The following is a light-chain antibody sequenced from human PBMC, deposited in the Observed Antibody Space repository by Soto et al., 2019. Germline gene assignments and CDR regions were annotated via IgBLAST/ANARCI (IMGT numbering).Light chain of an antibody. V-gene: IGLV1-47*01. Sequence: QSVLTLPPSTSGTPGQRVTVSCSGSSSNIGTNYVYWYEQLPGTAASLLICRNSQWLAGVRDRFSGSKFGTSVSLALSGHRSEDEADYYCATWDDRMNGHVFGTGTKVTVL. CDR3: ATWDDRMNGHV. CDR2: RNS. CDR1: SSNIGTNY. J-gene: IGLJ1*01.